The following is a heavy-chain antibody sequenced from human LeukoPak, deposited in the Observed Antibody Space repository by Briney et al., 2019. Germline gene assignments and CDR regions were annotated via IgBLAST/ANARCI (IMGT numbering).Heavy chain of an antibody. CDR1: GYTFTSYY. CDR3: ASSSGQTHDAFDI. Sequence: ASVKVSCKASGYTFTSYYMHWVRQAPGQGLEWMGIVNPSGGSTSYAQKFQGRVTMTRDTSTSTVYMELSSLRSEDTAVYYCASSSGQTHDAFDIWGQGTMVTVSS. V-gene: IGHV1-46*01. D-gene: IGHD5-12*01. J-gene: IGHJ3*02. CDR2: VNPSGGST.